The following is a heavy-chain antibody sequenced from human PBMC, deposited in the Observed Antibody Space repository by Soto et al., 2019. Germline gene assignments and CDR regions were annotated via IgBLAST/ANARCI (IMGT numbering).Heavy chain of an antibody. V-gene: IGHV1-69*13. Sequence: SVKVSCKASGGTFSSYAISWVRPAPGQGLEWMVGLIPIFGTANSAQKFQGRVTITADESTSTAYMELSSLRSEDTAVYYCARGPIDCSSTSCYTKEEYYYYGMDVWGQGATVTVSS. J-gene: IGHJ6*02. CDR3: ARGPIDCSSTSCYTKEEYYYYGMDV. CDR2: LIPIFGTA. CDR1: GGTFSSYA. D-gene: IGHD2-2*02.